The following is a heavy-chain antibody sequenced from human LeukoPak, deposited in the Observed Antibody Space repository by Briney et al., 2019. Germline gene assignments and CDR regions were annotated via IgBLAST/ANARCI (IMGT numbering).Heavy chain of an antibody. D-gene: IGHD1-1*01. CDR2: INQDGSEK. J-gene: IGHJ4*02. CDR1: GFTFSSYW. V-gene: IGHV3-7*01. Sequence: GGSLRLSCAASGFTFSSYWINWVRRAPGKGLEWVANINQDGSEKYYVDSVKGRFTISRDNAKNSLYLQMNSLRDEDTAVYYCARSTAGLDYWGQGTLVTVSS. CDR3: ARSTAGLDY.